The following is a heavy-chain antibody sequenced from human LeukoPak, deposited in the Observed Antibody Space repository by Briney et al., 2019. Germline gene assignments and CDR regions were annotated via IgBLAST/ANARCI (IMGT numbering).Heavy chain of an antibody. CDR3: ASGYYDSSGYSPIDY. J-gene: IGHJ4*02. V-gene: IGHV4-34*01. CDR1: GGSFSGYY. CDR2: INHSGST. Sequence: SETLSLTCAVYGGSFSGYYWSWIRQPPGKGLEWIGEINHSGSTNYNPSLKSRVTISVDTSKNQFSLKLSSVTAADTAVYYCASGYYDSSGYSPIDYWGQGTLVTVSS. D-gene: IGHD3-22*01.